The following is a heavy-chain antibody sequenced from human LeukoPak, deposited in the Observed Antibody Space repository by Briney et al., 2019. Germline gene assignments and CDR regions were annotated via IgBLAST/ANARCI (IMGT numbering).Heavy chain of an antibody. CDR3: ARDGQLPGYSYGYLLLDY. V-gene: IGHV1-8*03. D-gene: IGHD5-18*01. J-gene: IGHJ4*02. Sequence: ASVKVSCKASGYTFTSYDINWVRQATGQGLEWMGWMNPNSGNTGYAQKFQGRVTITRNTSISTAYMELSSLRSEDTAVYYCARDGQLPGYSYGYLLLDYWGQGTLVTVSS. CDR2: MNPNSGNT. CDR1: GYTFTSYD.